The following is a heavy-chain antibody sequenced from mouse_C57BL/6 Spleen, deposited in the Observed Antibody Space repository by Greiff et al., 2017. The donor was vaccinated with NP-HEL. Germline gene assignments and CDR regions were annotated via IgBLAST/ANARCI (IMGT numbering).Heavy chain of an antibody. CDR2: IDPSDSYT. V-gene: IGHV1-69*01. CDR3: ARSSTVVAPRAMDY. Sequence: VQLQQSGAELVMPGASVKLSCKASGYTFTSYWMHWVKQRPGQGLEWIGEIDPSDSYTNYNQKFKGKSTLTVDISSSTAYMQLSSLTSEDSAVYYCARSSTVVAPRAMDYWGQGTSVTVSS. CDR1: GYTFTSYW. J-gene: IGHJ4*01. D-gene: IGHD1-1*01.